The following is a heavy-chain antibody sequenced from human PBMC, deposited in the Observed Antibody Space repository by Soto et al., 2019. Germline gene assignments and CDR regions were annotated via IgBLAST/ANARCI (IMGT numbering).Heavy chain of an antibody. D-gene: IGHD4-17*01. CDR2: TNDSGST. Sequence: QVQLQESGPGLVKPSQTLSLTCTVSGGSISSSNYYWSWIRQHPGKGLEWMGYTNDSGSTSYNPSLKRRVRISVDTSKNQFSLKLSSVTAADTAVYYCARVVLGPTSVTRVWIDPWGKGTLVTVA. J-gene: IGHJ5*02. CDR1: GGSISSSNYY. V-gene: IGHV4-31*03. CDR3: ARVVLGPTSVTRVWIDP.